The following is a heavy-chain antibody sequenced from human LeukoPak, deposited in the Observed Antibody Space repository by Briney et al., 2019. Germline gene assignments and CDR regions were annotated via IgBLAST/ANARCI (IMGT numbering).Heavy chain of an antibody. D-gene: IGHD4-11*01. J-gene: IGHJ4*02. CDR3: AITSTRRAPDY. CDR1: RYTSSDYY. Sequence: ASAKASCTASRYTSSDYYMHWGSQAHGQGLEWMGWINPNSGGTNYAQPFQGRVTLTRDTSITTAYMDLSRLTSDDTAVYYCAITSTRRAPDYWGQGTLVTVSS. V-gene: IGHV1-2*02. CDR2: INPNSGGT.